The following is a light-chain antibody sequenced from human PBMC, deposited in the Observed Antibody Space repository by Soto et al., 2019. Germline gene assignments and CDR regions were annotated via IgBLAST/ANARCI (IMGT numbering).Light chain of an antibody. CDR3: QHYGGSFI. V-gene: IGKV3-20*01. CDR1: QSINSKS. CDR2: NTS. J-gene: IGKJ3*01. Sequence: EIVLTQSPGTLSLSPGEEATVSCRVSQSINSKSLVWYQRKFGQAPRLLIYNTSSRATGIPDRFSGSGSGTDFTLSISRLEPEDFAVYYCQHYGGSFIFGPGTKVDIK.